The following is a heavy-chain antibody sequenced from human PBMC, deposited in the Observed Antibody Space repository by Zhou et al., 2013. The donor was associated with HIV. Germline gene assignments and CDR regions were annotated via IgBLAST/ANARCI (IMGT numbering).Heavy chain of an antibody. CDR1: GYTLSSSD. V-gene: IGHV1-8*01. CDR2: LNPDTGKS. D-gene: IGHD3-10*01. CDR3: GRRGSWGDRTTIIRGGVDV. J-gene: IGHJ6*02. Sequence: QVQLVQSGAEVKKPGASVRVSCKASGYTLSSSDIHWVRQATGQGLEWLGWLNPDTGKSVYAQRFQDRVSMTRNISTTTAHMELSSLTSEDTAVYYCGRRGSWGDRTTIIRGGVDVWGQGTTVSVSS.